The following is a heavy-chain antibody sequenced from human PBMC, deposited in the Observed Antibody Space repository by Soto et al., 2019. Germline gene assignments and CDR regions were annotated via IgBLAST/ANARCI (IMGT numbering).Heavy chain of an antibody. CDR3: ARDLVRYSSGWDNWFDP. Sequence: ASVKFSCKASGYTFTSYGISWVRQAPGQGLEWMGWISAYNGNTNYAQKLQGRVTMTTDTSTSTAYMELRSLRSDDTAVYYCARDLVRYSSGWDNWFDPWGQGTLVTVSS. J-gene: IGHJ5*02. CDR1: GYTFTSYG. D-gene: IGHD6-19*01. CDR2: ISAYNGNT. V-gene: IGHV1-18*04.